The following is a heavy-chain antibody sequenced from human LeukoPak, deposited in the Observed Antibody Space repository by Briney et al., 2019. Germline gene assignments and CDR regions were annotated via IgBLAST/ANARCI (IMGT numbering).Heavy chain of an antibody. CDR1: GFPFSSYE. J-gene: IGHJ4*02. Sequence: GSLRLSCAASGFPFSSYEMNWVRQAPGEGLEWVSYISSSGITIYEADSVKGRFTIARDNAKNSLYLQMNSLRAEATAVYYCAREKYYYDSSGSVDYWGQGTLVTVSS. D-gene: IGHD3-22*01. CDR2: ISSSGITI. CDR3: AREKYYYDSSGSVDY. V-gene: IGHV3-48*03.